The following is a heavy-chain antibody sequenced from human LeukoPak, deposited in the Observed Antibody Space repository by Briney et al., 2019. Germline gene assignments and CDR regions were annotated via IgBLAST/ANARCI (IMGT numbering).Heavy chain of an antibody. J-gene: IGHJ3*02. CDR3: ARVRGYSYGYDAFDI. Sequence: ASETLSLTCTVSGYSISSGHYWGWIRQPPGKGLEWIGSMYHSGSTYYNPPLKSRVTISEDTSKNQFSLKLSSVTAADTAVYYCARVRGYSYGYDAFDIWGQGTMVTVSS. CDR1: GYSISSGHY. CDR2: MYHSGST. D-gene: IGHD5-18*01. V-gene: IGHV4-38-2*02.